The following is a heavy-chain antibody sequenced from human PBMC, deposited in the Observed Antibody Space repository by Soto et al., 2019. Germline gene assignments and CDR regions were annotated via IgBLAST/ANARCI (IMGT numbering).Heavy chain of an antibody. Sequence: SETLSLTCTVSGGSISSYYWSWIRQPPGKGLEWIGYIYYSGSTNYNPSLNSRVTISVDTSKNQFFLKLSSVTAADTAVYYCARSSGPHDILTGGGSDYWGQGTLVTVSS. CDR3: ARSSGPHDILTGGGSDY. D-gene: IGHD3-9*01. V-gene: IGHV4-59*01. J-gene: IGHJ4*02. CDR1: GGSISSYY. CDR2: IYYSGST.